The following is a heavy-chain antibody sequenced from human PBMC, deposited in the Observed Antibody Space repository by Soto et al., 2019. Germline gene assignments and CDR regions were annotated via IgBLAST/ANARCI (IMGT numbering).Heavy chain of an antibody. J-gene: IGHJ5*02. CDR1: GGSFSGYY. V-gene: IGHV4-34*01. CDR2: INHSGST. D-gene: IGHD3-10*01. CDR3: ARVSITMVRGVTT. Sequence: SETLSLTCAVYGGSFSGYYWSWIRQPPGKGLEWIGEINHSGSTHYNSSLKSRVTISVDTSMNQFSLKLSSVTAADTAVYYCARVSITMVRGVTTWGQGTLVTVSS.